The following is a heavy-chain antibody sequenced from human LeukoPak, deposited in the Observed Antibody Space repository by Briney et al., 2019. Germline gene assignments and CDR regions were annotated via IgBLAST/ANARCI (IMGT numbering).Heavy chain of an antibody. CDR3: AKQDCGGDCYPVN. D-gene: IGHD2-21*02. V-gene: IGHV3-30*02. Sequence: PGGSLRLSCAASGFTLSLYGMHWVRQAPGKGLEWVSFISYDGTNEDYADSVRGRFTISRDNSKNTLYLQMNSLRAEDTALYYCAKQDCGGDCYPVNWGQGTLVTVSS. CDR2: ISYDGTNE. J-gene: IGHJ4*02. CDR1: GFTLSLYG.